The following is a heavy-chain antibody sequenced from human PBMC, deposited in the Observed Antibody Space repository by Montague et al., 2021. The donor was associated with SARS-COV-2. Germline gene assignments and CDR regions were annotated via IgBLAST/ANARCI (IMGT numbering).Heavy chain of an antibody. CDR3: ARAERGSCGDGNCYQDFFNY. CDR2: TYYRSEWYS. D-gene: IGHD2-15*01. Sequence: CAISGDSVSTNSGTWNWVRLSPSSGLEWLGRTYYRSEWYSDYSVSVKSRISINPDTSKNQFSLQLNSVTPEDTAVYYCARAERGSCGDGNCYQDFFNYWGQGTLVTVSS. CDR1: GDSVSTNSGT. J-gene: IGHJ4*02. V-gene: IGHV6-1*01.